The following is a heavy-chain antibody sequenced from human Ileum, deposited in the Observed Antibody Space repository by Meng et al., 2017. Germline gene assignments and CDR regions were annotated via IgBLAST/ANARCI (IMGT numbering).Heavy chain of an antibody. Sequence: QVHLLQSGAEVKKPGASVMFSCKAFGYTFTSYGISWVLQAPGQGLEWMGGISVYNGNTNYAQKFQGRVTMTADTSTSTAYMELRSLRSDDTAVYYCARDYSGTSYRFSDYWGQGTLVTVSS. V-gene: IGHV1-18*01. J-gene: IGHJ4*02. CDR2: ISVYNGNT. CDR3: ARDYSGTSYRFSDY. D-gene: IGHD1-26*01. CDR1: GYTFTSYG.